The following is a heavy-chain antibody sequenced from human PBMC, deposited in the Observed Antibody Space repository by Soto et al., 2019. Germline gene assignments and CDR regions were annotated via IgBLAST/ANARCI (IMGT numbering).Heavy chain of an antibody. CDR2: ISYDGSNK. Sequence: QVQLVESGGCVVQPGRSLRLSCAASGFTFSSYAMHWVRQAPGKGLEWVAVISYDGSNKYYADSVKGRFTISRDNSKNTLYLQMNSLRAEDTAVYYCANGATFDYWGQGTLVTVSS. J-gene: IGHJ4*02. D-gene: IGHD1-26*01. CDR1: GFTFSSYA. V-gene: IGHV3-30-3*01. CDR3: ANGATFDY.